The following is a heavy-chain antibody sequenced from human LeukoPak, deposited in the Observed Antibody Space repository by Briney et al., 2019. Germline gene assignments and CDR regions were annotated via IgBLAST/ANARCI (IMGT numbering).Heavy chain of an antibody. CDR1: GGTFSSYA. V-gene: IGHV1-69*05. CDR3: ARWSSLYYYDSSGIDAFDI. J-gene: IGHJ3*02. D-gene: IGHD3-22*01. CDR2: IIPIFGTA. Sequence: GASGKVSCKASGGTFSSYAISWVRQAPGQGLEWMGGIIPIFGTANYAQKFQGRVTITTDESTSTAYMELSSLRSEDTAVYYCARWSSLYYYDSSGIDAFDIWGQGTMVTVSS.